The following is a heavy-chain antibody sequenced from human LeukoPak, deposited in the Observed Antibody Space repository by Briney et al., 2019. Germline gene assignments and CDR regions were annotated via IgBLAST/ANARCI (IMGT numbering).Heavy chain of an antibody. J-gene: IGHJ4*02. D-gene: IGHD3-22*01. V-gene: IGHV3-23*01. CDR3: AKGYYYDGSGYYDY. CDR2: ISASGGST. Sequence: GGSLRLSCAASGFTFSSYAMSWVGQAPGKGLEWVSAISASGGSTYYADSVKGRFTISRDNSKNTLYLQMNSLRAEDTAVYYCAKGYYYDGSGYYDYWGQGTLVTVSS. CDR1: GFTFSSYA.